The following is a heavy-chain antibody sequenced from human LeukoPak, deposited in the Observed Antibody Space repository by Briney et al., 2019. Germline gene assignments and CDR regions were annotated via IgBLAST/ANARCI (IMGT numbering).Heavy chain of an antibody. D-gene: IGHD4-17*01. CDR3: AFDYGDTLFDY. V-gene: IGHV1-69*13. CDR2: IIPIFGTA. CDR1: GGTFSSYA. J-gene: IGHJ4*02. Sequence: SVKVSRKASGGTFSSYAISWVRQAPGQGLEWMGGIIPIFGTANYAQKFRGRVTITADESTSTAYMELSSLRSEDTAVYYCAFDYGDTLFDYWGQGTLVTVSS.